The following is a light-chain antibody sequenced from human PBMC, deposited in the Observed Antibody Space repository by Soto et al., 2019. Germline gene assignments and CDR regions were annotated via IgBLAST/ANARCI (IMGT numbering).Light chain of an antibody. CDR1: QSVSSSY. CDR3: QWRGKWPLS. Sequence: LVLTQSPGTLSLSPWRRATLSCRASQSVSSSYLAWYQQKPGQAPRLLIYGASSRATGTPDRFSGSGSGTDFTLTTSSLEPEDFAVYYCQWRGKWPLSFGGGTKVDIK. J-gene: IGKJ4*01. V-gene: IGKV3D-20*02. CDR2: GAS.